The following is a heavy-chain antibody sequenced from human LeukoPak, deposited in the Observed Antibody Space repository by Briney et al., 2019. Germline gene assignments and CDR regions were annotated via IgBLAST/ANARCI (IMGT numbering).Heavy chain of an antibody. J-gene: IGHJ4*02. CDR2: ISSDGTSI. CDR1: GFTFSSYE. CDR3: VRDMLAASGLDY. Sequence: PGGSLRLSCVASGFTFSSYEMTWVRQAPGKGLEWLSHISSDGTSICSAASVKGRFTVSRDNAKNSLYLQMNNLRAEDTAIYYCVRDMLAASGLDYWGQGILLTVS. V-gene: IGHV3-48*03. D-gene: IGHD6-13*01.